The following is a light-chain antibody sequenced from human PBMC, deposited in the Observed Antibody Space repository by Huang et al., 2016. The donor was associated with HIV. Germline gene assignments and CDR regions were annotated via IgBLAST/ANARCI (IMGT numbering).Light chain of an antibody. V-gene: IGKV2-29*02. CDR2: EVS. CDR1: QSLLHSDGKTY. Sequence: NQTPLSLPVTPGQPASISCKSSQSLLHSDGKTYLYWYVHKAGQSPQLLMYEVSNRFSGVPDRFSGSGSGTSFTLKISRVEAEDVGIYYCMQGIHLSSPFGGGTKIEI. CDR3: MQGIHLSSP. J-gene: IGKJ4*01.